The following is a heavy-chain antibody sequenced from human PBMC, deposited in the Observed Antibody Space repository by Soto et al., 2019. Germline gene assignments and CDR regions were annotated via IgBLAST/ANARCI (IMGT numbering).Heavy chain of an antibody. D-gene: IGHD4-17*01. Sequence: QVQLQESGPGLVKPSQTLSLTCTVSGGSINTGGYYWSWIRQHPGKGLEWIGYIYYIGSTYYNPSRKSRXXIXVXQAKNQFSLRLSSVTAADTAVYYCARNDYGDNSLDYWGQGTLVTVSS. CDR1: GGSINTGGYY. J-gene: IGHJ4*02. V-gene: IGHV4-31*03. CDR3: ARNDYGDNSLDY. CDR2: IYYIGST.